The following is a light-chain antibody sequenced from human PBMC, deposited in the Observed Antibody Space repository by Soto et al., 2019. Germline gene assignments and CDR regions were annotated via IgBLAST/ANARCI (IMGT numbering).Light chain of an antibody. CDR3: TSYTRDTALV. Sequence: QSVLTQPSSASGTPGQGVTFSCSGSSSNIGTNYVYWYQQLPGTAPKLLIYSNNLRPSGVSNRFSGSKSGSTASLTISGLQAEDEADYHCTSYTRDTALVFGTGTKLTVL. CDR1: SSNIGTNY. V-gene: IGLV1-47*01. CDR2: SNN. J-gene: IGLJ1*01.